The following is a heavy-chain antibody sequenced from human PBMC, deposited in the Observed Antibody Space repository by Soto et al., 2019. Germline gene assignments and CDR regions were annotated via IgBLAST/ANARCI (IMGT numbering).Heavy chain of an antibody. CDR1: GFTFSSYA. J-gene: IGHJ6*02. CDR2: ISYDGSNK. Sequence: QVQLVESGGGVVQPGRSLRLSCAASGFTFSSYAMHCVRQAPGKGLAWVAVISYDGSNKYYADSVKGRFTISRDNSKNTLYLQMNSLRAEDTAVYYCARDFEYYGSGSYPYYYGMDVWGQGTTVTVSS. D-gene: IGHD3-10*01. V-gene: IGHV3-30-3*01. CDR3: ARDFEYYGSGSYPYYYGMDV.